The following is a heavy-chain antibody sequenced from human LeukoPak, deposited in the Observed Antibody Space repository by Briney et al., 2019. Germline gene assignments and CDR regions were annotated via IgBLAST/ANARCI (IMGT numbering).Heavy chain of an antibody. V-gene: IGHV4-61*01. CDR1: GGSVSSGSYY. Sequence: SETLSLTCTVSGGSVSSGSYYWSWIRQPPGKGLEWLGYIYYSGSTNYNPSLKSRVTISVDTSKNQFSLKLSSVTAADTAVYYCARELGGSYSSFDYWGQGTLVTVSS. D-gene: IGHD1-26*01. J-gene: IGHJ4*02. CDR3: ARELGGSYSSFDY. CDR2: IYYSGST.